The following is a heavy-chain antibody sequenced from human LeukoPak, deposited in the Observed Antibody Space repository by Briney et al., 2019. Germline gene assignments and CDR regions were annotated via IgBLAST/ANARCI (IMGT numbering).Heavy chain of an antibody. CDR1: GYTLTIYG. CDR3: ARDLFHSSGWYHWFDP. CDR2: ISAYNGNT. Sequence: ASVKVSCKASGYTLTIYGISWVRQAPGQGLEWMGWISAYNGNTNYAQKLQGGVTMTTDTSTSTAYMELRSLRSDDTAVYYCARDLFHSSGWYHWFDPWGQGTLVTVSS. J-gene: IGHJ5*02. D-gene: IGHD6-19*01. V-gene: IGHV1-18*01.